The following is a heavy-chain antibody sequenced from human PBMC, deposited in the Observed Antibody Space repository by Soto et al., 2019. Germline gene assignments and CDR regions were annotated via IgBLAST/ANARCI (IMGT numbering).Heavy chain of an antibody. Sequence: GASVKVSCKASGFSFTGYYIHWLRQAPGQGLEWMGWINAHSGGTEYAQKFQGRVTMTRDISIATAYMELSSLRSDDTAIYYCARMETFGSLNCFDPWGQGTLVTVSS. CDR1: GFSFTGYY. CDR2: INAHSGGT. CDR3: ARMETFGSLNCFDP. J-gene: IGHJ5*02. D-gene: IGHD3-16*01. V-gene: IGHV1-2*02.